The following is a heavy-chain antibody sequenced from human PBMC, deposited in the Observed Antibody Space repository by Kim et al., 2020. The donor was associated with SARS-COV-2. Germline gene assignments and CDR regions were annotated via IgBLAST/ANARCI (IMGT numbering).Heavy chain of an antibody. CDR2: IYYSGST. D-gene: IGHD5-18*01. V-gene: IGHV4-31*03. CDR1: GGSISSGGYY. J-gene: IGHJ5*02. Sequence: SETLSLTCTVSGGSISSGGYYWSWIRQHPGKGLEWIGYIYYSGSTYYNPSLKSRVTISVDTSKNQFSLKLSSVTAADTAVYYCARGLDTAMPGGNWFDPWGQGTLVTVSS. CDR3: ARGLDTAMPGGNWFDP.